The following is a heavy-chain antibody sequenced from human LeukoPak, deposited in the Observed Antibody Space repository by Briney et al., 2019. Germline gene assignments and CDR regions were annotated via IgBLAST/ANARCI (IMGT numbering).Heavy chain of an antibody. J-gene: IGHJ6*03. CDR2: INHSGST. CDR3: ARRGYYGSGSFYYYYYYMDV. Sequence: SGTLSLTCAVSGGSISSSNWWTWVRPPPGKGLEWIGEINHSGSTNYNPSLKSRVTISVDTSKNQFSLKLSSVTAADTAVYYCARRGYYGSGSFYYYYYYMDVWGKGTTVTISS. D-gene: IGHD3-10*01. V-gene: IGHV4-4*02. CDR1: GGSISSSNW.